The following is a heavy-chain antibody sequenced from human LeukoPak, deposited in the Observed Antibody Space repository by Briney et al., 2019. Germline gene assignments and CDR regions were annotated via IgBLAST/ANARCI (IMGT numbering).Heavy chain of an antibody. V-gene: IGHV1-18*01. CDR3: ARVVRGDCHTGTCFSWFDP. Sequence: ASVNVSCKASGYTFTSYGITWVRQAPGQGPEGMGWISPNNAKTDSAQNFQGRVSMTTDTSTSTAYMELRRLRSDDTAVYYCARVVRGDCHTGTCFSWFDPWGQGTLVTVSS. CDR2: ISPNNAKT. CDR1: GYTFTSYG. J-gene: IGHJ5*02. D-gene: IGHD3-10*02.